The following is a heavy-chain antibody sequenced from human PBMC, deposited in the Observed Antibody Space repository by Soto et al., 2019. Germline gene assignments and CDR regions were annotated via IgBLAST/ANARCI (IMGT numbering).Heavy chain of an antibody. V-gene: IGHV3-30*18. CDR1: GFTFSSYG. D-gene: IGHD3-3*01. Sequence: GGSLRLSCAASGFTFSSYGMHWVLQAPGKXLEWVAVISYDGSNKYYADSVKGRFTISRDNSKNTLYLQMNSLRAEDTAVYYCAKDLKSSLDFWSGYYYYYYGMDVWGQGTTVTVSS. J-gene: IGHJ6*02. CDR2: ISYDGSNK. CDR3: AKDLKSSLDFWSGYYYYYYGMDV.